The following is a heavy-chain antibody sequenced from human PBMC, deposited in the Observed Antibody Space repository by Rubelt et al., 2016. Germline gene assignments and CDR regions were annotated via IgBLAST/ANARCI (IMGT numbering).Heavy chain of an antibody. D-gene: IGHD5-12*01. V-gene: IGHV1-18*01. CDR1: GYTFTSSG. J-gene: IGHJ5*02. Sequence: QVQLVQSGAEVKKPGASVKVSCKASGYTFTSSGISWVRQAPGQGLEWMGWISAYNGNTNYAQKLQGRVTMNTDTSPSTAYRELRSLRSDDTAVYYCARDPTTRFTSTGWFDPWGQGTLVTVSS. CDR3: ARDPTTRFTSTGWFDP. CDR2: ISAYNGNT.